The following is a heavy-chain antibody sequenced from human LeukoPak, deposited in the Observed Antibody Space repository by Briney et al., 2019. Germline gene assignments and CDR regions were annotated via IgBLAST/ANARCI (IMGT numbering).Heavy chain of an antibody. Sequence: GSLRLSCAASGFTFSSYAMSWVRQAPGKGLEWIGSIYYSGSTYYNPSLKSRVTISVDTSKNQFSLKLSSVTAADTAVYYCARPLYSSGWSTQIDYWGQGTLVTVSS. D-gene: IGHD6-19*01. CDR1: GFTFSSYA. CDR2: IYYSGST. J-gene: IGHJ4*02. V-gene: IGHV4-39*01. CDR3: ARPLYSSGWSTQIDY.